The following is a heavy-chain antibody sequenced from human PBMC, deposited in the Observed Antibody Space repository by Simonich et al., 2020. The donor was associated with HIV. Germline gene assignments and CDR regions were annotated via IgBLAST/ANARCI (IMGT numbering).Heavy chain of an antibody. Sequence: QVQLQQWGAGLLKPSETLSLTCAVYGGSFSGYYWSWIRQPPEKGLEWIGKINHSGITNYKSSLNSRATISVDKSKNQFSLKLSSVTAADTAIYYCARRDRELILYFDYWGQGNLVTVSS. CDR3: ARRDRELILYFDY. J-gene: IGHJ4*02. CDR2: INHSGIT. V-gene: IGHV4-34*01. D-gene: IGHD3-3*01. CDR1: GGSFSGYY.